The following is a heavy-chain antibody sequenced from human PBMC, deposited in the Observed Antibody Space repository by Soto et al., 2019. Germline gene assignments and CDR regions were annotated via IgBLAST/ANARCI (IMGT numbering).Heavy chain of an antibody. Sequence: GSLRLSCAASGITVSSNYMSWVRQAPGKGLEWVSLIYSGGYTYYADSVKGRFTISRDNSKNTLYLQMNSLRAEDTAVYYCARDRGYEGSGDYFYLDVWGKGTTVTV. J-gene: IGHJ6*03. V-gene: IGHV3-66*01. CDR3: ARDRGYEGSGDYFYLDV. D-gene: IGHD3-10*01. CDR2: IYSGGYT. CDR1: GITVSSNY.